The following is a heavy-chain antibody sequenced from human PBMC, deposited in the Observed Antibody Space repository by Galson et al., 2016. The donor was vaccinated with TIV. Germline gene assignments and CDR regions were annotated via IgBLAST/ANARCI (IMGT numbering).Heavy chain of an antibody. Sequence: SCKASGGPFLSYSINWVRQAPGQGLEWMGRIIPVSDMASYAQKFQGRVTIIADKSTRTAYMELSSLRFEDTAVYFCASKYRSSPNLGVMDVWGHGTTVTVSS. V-gene: IGHV1-69*02. D-gene: IGHD6-6*01. J-gene: IGHJ6*02. CDR2: IIPVSDMA. CDR3: ASKYRSSPNLGVMDV. CDR1: GGPFLSYS.